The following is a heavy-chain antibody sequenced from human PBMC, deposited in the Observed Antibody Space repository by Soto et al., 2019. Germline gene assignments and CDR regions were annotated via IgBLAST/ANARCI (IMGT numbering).Heavy chain of an antibody. CDR1: GGTFSSYA. J-gene: IGHJ3*02. CDR2: IIPIFGTA. D-gene: IGHD5-12*01. CDR3: ARDSRSGYDWSYAFDI. V-gene: IGHV1-69*13. Sequence: SVKVSCTASGGTFSSYAISWVRQAPGQGLEWMGGIIPIFGTANYAQKFQGRVTITADESTSTAYMELSSLRSEDTAVYYCARDSRSGYDWSYAFDIWGQGTMVTVS.